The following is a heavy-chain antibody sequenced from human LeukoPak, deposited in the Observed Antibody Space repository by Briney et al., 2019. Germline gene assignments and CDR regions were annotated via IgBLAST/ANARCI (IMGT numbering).Heavy chain of an antibody. CDR3: ARSSHDFWSGYHNWFDP. Sequence: ASVKVSCKASGYTFTSYGISSVRHAPGQGLEWMGWISAYNGDTNSAQKLQARVTMTTDTSTSTAYMELRSLRSDDTAAYYGARSSHDFWSGYHNWFDPWGQGTLVTVSS. D-gene: IGHD3-3*01. J-gene: IGHJ5*02. CDR1: GYTFTSYG. CDR2: ISAYNGDT. V-gene: IGHV1-18*01.